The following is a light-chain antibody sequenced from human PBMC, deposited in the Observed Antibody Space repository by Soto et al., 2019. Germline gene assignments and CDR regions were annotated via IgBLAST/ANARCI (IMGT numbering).Light chain of an antibody. Sequence: ILMTQSPSSRSASVGDRDSITCRASQSIGNYLNWYRQKPGKAPKLLIYAASSLQSGVPSRFSGSGSGTDFTLTFSSLKPEDFATYYCQQATSFPRTFGQGTRLEIK. CDR3: QQATSFPRT. CDR2: AAS. J-gene: IGKJ5*01. V-gene: IGKV1-39*01. CDR1: QSIGNY.